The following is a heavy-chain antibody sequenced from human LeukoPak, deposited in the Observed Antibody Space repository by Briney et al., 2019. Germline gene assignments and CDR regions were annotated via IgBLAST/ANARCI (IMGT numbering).Heavy chain of an antibody. CDR1: GFTFSSYG. CDR2: ISYDGSNK. CDR3: ARDSLRTALYYLDV. J-gene: IGHJ6*03. V-gene: IGHV3-30*03. Sequence: QPGGSLRLSCAASGFTFSSYGMHWVRQAPGKGLEWVAVISYDGSNKYYADSVKGRFTISRDNSKNSLYLQMNSLRAADTAVYYCARDSLRTALYYLDVWGKGTTVTVSS.